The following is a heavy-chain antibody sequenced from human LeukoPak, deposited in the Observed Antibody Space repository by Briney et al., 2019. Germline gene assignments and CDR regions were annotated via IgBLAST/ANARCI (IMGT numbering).Heavy chain of an antibody. V-gene: IGHV4-59*08. CDR3: ATLTTVVTPSYFDY. CDR2: ISYTGST. J-gene: IGHJ4*02. D-gene: IGHD4-23*01. Sequence: SETLSLTCTVSGDSISSYYWSWIRQPPGKGLEWIGYISYTGSTNYNPSLKSRVTISVDTSKSQFSLKLSSVTAADTAVYYYATLTTVVTPSYFDYWGQGTLVTVSS. CDR1: GDSISSYY.